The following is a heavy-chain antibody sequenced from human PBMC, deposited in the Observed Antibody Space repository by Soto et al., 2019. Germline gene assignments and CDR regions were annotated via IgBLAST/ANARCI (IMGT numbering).Heavy chain of an antibody. Sequence: EVQLVESGGALVQPGGSLRLSCAASGFTFSNYWMHWVRQAPGKGLVWISRMNSDGSNTVYAEAVKGRFTISRDNGENDLYLQMNSLGGEGTAVYYCAKSKGGVSDGNTPWWGQGTLVNVSS. V-gene: IGHV3-74*01. CDR3: AKSKGGVSDGNTPW. J-gene: IGHJ4*02. CDR1: GFTFSNYW. CDR2: MNSDGSNT. D-gene: IGHD2-15*01.